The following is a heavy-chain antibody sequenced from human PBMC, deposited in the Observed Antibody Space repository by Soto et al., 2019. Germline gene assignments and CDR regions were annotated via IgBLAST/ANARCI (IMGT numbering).Heavy chain of an antibody. Sequence: ASVKVSCKASGYTFTSYAMHWVRQAPGQRLEWMGWINAGNGNTKYSQKFQGRVTITRDTSASTAYMELSSLRSGDTAVYYCARSGLRYFDWLTGLGDYWGQGTLVTVSS. CDR1: GYTFTSYA. V-gene: IGHV1-3*01. CDR2: INAGNGNT. D-gene: IGHD3-9*01. CDR3: ARSGLRYFDWLTGLGDY. J-gene: IGHJ4*02.